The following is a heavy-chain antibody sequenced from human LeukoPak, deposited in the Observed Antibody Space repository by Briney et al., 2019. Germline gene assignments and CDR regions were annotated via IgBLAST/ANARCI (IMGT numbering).Heavy chain of an antibody. V-gene: IGHV3-21*01. D-gene: IGHD5-24*01. CDR2: ITSSSSYI. Sequence: GGSLRLSCAASGFTFSTYNMNWVRQAPGKGLEWVSSITSSSSYIYYADSVKGRFTISRDNAKNSLYLQMNSLRVEDTAVYYCARGRDGYTLIDAFDIWGQGTMVTVSS. CDR1: GFTFSTYN. J-gene: IGHJ3*02. CDR3: ARGRDGYTLIDAFDI.